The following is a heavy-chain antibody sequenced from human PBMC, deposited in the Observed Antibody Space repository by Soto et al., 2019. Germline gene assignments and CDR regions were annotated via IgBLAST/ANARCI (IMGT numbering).Heavy chain of an antibody. V-gene: IGHV4-34*01. CDR2: INHSGST. J-gene: IGHJ4*02. Sequence: QVQLQQWGAGLLKPSETLSLTCAVYGGSFSGYYWSWIRQPPGKGLEWIGEINHSGSTNYNPSLKSRVTISVDTSKNQLSLKLSSVIAADTAVYYCARGKGKAVAGLDYWGQGTLVTVSS. CDR1: GGSFSGYY. D-gene: IGHD6-19*01. CDR3: ARGKGKAVAGLDY.